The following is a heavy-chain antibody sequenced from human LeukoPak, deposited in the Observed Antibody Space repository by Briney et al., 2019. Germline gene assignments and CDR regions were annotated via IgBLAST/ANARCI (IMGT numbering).Heavy chain of an antibody. CDR1: GYTLTKLS. J-gene: IGHJ4*02. Sequence: ASVKDSCKVSGYTLTKLSMHWVRQAPGKGLEWMGGFDPEDGETIYAQKFQGRVTMTEDTSTDTAYMELSSLRSEDTAVYYCATQNELGIDYWGQGTLVTVSS. CDR3: ATQNELGIDY. D-gene: IGHD7-27*01. V-gene: IGHV1-24*01. CDR2: FDPEDGET.